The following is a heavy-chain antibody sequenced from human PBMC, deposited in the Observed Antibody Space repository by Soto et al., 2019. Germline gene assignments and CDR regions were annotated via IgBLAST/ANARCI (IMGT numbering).Heavy chain of an antibody. Sequence: PGGSLRLSCAASGFTFSSYWMSWVRQAPGKGLEWVANIKQDGSEKYYVDSVKGRFTISRDNAKNSLYLQMNSLRAEDTAVYYCARGLVPAAISWGFVYYYYYGTDVWGQGPTVTVSS. CDR1: GFTFSSYW. D-gene: IGHD2-2*02. CDR2: IKQDGSEK. CDR3: ARGLVPAAISWGFVYYYYYGTDV. J-gene: IGHJ6*02. V-gene: IGHV3-7*01.